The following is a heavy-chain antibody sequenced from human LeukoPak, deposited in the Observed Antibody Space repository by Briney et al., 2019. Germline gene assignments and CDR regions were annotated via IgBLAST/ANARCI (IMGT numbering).Heavy chain of an antibody. V-gene: IGHV5-51*01. CDR1: GYSFTSYW. CDR3: ARLGGYCSSTSCSKGSWFDP. CDR2: IYPGDSDT. Sequence: GESLKISCKGSGYSFTSYWIGWVRQMPGKGLEWMGIIYPGDSDTRYSPSFQGQVTISADKSISTAYLQWSSLKASDTAMYYCARLGGYCSSTSCSKGSWFDPWGQGTLVTVSS. J-gene: IGHJ5*02. D-gene: IGHD2-2*01.